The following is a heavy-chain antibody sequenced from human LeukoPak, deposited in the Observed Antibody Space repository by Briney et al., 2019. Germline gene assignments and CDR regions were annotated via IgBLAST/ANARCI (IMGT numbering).Heavy chain of an antibody. D-gene: IGHD1-20*01. J-gene: IGHJ4*02. V-gene: IGHV3-66*01. CDR1: GFTFSSYS. CDR3: ARDVTGTLFD. CDR2: IYSGGST. Sequence: GGSLRLSCAASGFTFSSYSMNWVRQAPGKGLEWVSVIYSGGSTYYADSVKGRFTISRDNSKNTLYLQMNSLRAEDTAVYYCARDVTGTLFDWGQGTLVTVSS.